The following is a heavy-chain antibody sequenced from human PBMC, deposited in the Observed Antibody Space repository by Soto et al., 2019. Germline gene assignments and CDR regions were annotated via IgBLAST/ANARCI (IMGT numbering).Heavy chain of an antibody. V-gene: IGHV4-4*02. CDR2: VYHTGST. CDR3: ATLPPRIVVVVLPIPS. J-gene: IGHJ4*02. D-gene: IGHD2-15*01. CDR1: GGSISSTNW. Sequence: QVQLQQSGPRLARPSGTLSLTCVVSGGSISSTNWWTWVRQTPGKGLEWIGEVYHTGSTKYNPSLKNRVTIYLDKSNNQFSRNLKSVTAADTAVYYCATLPPRIVVVVLPIPSWGQGTLVTVSS.